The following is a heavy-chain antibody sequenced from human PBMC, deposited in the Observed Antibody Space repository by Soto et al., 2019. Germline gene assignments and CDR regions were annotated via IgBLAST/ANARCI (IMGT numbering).Heavy chain of an antibody. V-gene: IGHV3-48*02. CDR3: ARGATQYDSSGYYSALDY. Sequence: EVQLVESGGGLVQPGGSLRLSCAASGFTFSSYSMNWVRQAPGKGLEWVSYISSSSSTIYYADSVKGRFTISRDNAKNSLYLQMNSLRDEDTAVYYCARGATQYDSSGYYSALDYWGQGTLVTVSS. CDR2: ISSSSSTI. J-gene: IGHJ4*02. CDR1: GFTFSSYS. D-gene: IGHD3-22*01.